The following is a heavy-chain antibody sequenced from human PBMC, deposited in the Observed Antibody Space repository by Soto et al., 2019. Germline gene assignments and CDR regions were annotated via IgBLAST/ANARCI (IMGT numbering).Heavy chain of an antibody. CDR1: GYTFTGYY. J-gene: IGHJ6*02. Sequence: ASVKVSCKASGYTFTGYYMHWVRQAPGQGLEWMGWIIPKSGGTNYAQKFQGWVTMTRDTSISTAYMELSRLRSDDTAVYYCARTPRNRGPSSDNYYYYGMDVWGQGTTVTVSS. D-gene: IGHD2-2*01. CDR2: IIPKSGGT. CDR3: ARTPRNRGPSSDNYYYYGMDV. V-gene: IGHV1-2*04.